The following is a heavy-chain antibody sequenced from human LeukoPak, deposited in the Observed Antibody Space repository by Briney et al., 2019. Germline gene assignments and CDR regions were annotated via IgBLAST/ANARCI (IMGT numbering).Heavy chain of an antibody. V-gene: IGHV1-46*01. CDR3: ARGGVDTAMVPLPDY. CDR1: GYTFTSYY. D-gene: IGHD5-18*01. J-gene: IGHJ4*03. Sequence: ASVKVSCKASGYTFTSYYMHWVRQAPGQGLEWMGIINPSGGSTSYAQKFQGRVTMTRDMSTSTVYMELSSLRSEDTAVYYCARGGVDTAMVPLPDYWGQGTTVTVSS. CDR2: INPSGGST.